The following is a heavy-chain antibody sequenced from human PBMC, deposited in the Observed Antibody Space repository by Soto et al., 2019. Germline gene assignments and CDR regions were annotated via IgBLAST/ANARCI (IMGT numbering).Heavy chain of an antibody. D-gene: IGHD3-22*01. Sequence: ASVKVSCKASGYTFTSYTIHWVRQAPGQRLEWMGWINAGNGNTKYSQKFQGRVTITRDTSASTAYMELSSLRSEDTAVYYCAKDYYDSSGYYPPALLFDYWGQGTLVTVSS. CDR2: INAGNGNT. CDR3: AKDYYDSSGYYPPALLFDY. J-gene: IGHJ4*02. V-gene: IGHV1-3*01. CDR1: GYTFTSYT.